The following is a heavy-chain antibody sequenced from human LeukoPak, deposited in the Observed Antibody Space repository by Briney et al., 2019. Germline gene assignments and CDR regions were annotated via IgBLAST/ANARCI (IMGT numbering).Heavy chain of an antibody. CDR3: AKDIFSPDLAHSYGYV. CDR1: GFTFDDYA. J-gene: IGHJ4*02. D-gene: IGHD5-18*01. Sequence: QPGRSLRLSCAASGFTFDDYAMHWVRQAPGKGLEWVSGISWNSGSMDYGDSVKGRFSISRDNARNILYLQMNSLRPEDTALYYCAKDIFSPDLAHSYGYVWGQGTLVSVSS. CDR2: ISWNSGSM. V-gene: IGHV3-9*01.